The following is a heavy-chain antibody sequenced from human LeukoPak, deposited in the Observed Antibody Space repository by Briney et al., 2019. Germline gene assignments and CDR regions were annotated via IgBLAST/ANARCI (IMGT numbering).Heavy chain of an antibody. D-gene: IGHD3-22*01. CDR2: TSHSGST. CDR3: ARGYYDARGDSNAFDT. V-gene: IGHV4-59*01. CDR1: GGPLNRSY. J-gene: IGHJ3*02. Sequence: PAETLSLTCTVSGGPLNRSYWSGLRQPPGRGLEWIGYTSHSGSTNYKPSLKSRVSISVDTSKNQFSLKLTSVTAADTAMYYCARGYYDARGDSNAFDTWGQGTMVTVSS.